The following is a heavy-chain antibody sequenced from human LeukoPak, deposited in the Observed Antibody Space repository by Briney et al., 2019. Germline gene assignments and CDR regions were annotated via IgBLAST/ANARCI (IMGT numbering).Heavy chain of an antibody. D-gene: IGHD3-10*01. Sequence: PGGSLRLSCTGSGFTFSTYTMNWVRQAPGKGLEWVASIGSTSSNINYADSVEGRFTISRDNAKNSLYLQMNGLTAEDTAVYYCARDLPGVRGVISNPDYWGQGTLVTVSS. CDR3: ARDLPGVRGVISNPDY. CDR2: IGSTSSNI. V-gene: IGHV3-48*01. CDR1: GFTFSTYT. J-gene: IGHJ4*02.